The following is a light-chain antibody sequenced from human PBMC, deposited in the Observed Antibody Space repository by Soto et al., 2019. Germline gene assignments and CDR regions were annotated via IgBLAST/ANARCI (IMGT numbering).Light chain of an antibody. J-gene: IGLJ1*01. V-gene: IGLV2-23*02. CDR3: CSYASSSTYV. Sequence: QSVLTQPASVSGSPGQSVTISCTGTNTNIGTYQAISWYQQHPGKAPKLILYEVSQRPSGVSDRFSGSKSGNTASLTISGLQAEDEADYHCCSYASSSTYVFGTGTKLTVL. CDR2: EVS. CDR1: NTNIGTYQA.